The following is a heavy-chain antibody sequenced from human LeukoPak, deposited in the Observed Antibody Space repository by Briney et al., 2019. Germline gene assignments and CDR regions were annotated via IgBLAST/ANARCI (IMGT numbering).Heavy chain of an antibody. V-gene: IGHV3-30*02. CDR3: AEGYSLVITTVEYFFDY. CDR1: GFTFSSYD. D-gene: IGHD3-22*01. Sequence: GGSLRLSCEASGFTFSSYDMHWVRQAPGKGLEWVAFIRYDGGYTYYADSVKGRFTISRDNSKNTLYLQMNSLTAEDTAVFYCAEGYSLVITTVEYFFDYWGQGALVTVSS. CDR2: IRYDGGYT. J-gene: IGHJ4*02.